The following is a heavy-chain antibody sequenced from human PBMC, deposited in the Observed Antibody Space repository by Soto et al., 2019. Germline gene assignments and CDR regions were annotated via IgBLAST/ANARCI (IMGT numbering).Heavy chain of an antibody. D-gene: IGHD6-25*01. V-gene: IGHV1-18*04. CDR1: GYTFTSHG. CDR2: ISAYSANT. Sequence: QVHLVQSGPEVKKPGASVKVYCKASGYTFTSHGISWVRQAPGQGLEWMGWISAYSANTDYAQNYEGRVNLTPDKSTSTAYKELRSLKSDDPAVYYYARSSARGTQGPDDYGMDVWGQVTTVTVS. CDR3: ARSSARGTQGPDDYGMDV. J-gene: IGHJ6*02.